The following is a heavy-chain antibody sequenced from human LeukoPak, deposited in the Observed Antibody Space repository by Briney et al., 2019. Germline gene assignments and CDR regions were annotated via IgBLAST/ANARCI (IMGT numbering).Heavy chain of an antibody. CDR3: ARSTPVTYYFDY. D-gene: IGHD4-17*01. CDR2: MYHSGST. Sequence: PSQTLSLTCAVSGGSISSDSYSRSWLRQPPGKGLEWIGYMYHSGSTYYNPSLKSRVTMSVDRSKSQFSLKLTSVTAADTAVYYCARSTPVTYYFDYWGQGTLVTVSS. J-gene: IGHJ4*02. V-gene: IGHV4-30-2*01. CDR1: GGSISSDSYS.